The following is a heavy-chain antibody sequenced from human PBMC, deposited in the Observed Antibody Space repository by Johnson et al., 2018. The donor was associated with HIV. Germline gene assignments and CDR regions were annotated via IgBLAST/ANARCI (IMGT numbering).Heavy chain of an antibody. V-gene: IGHV3-15*01. D-gene: IGHD6-13*01. CDR1: GFTVSSNY. J-gene: IGHJ3*02. CDR2: IKSKTDGGTT. CDR3: TTDQLQQLVHDAFDI. Sequence: VQLVESGGGLVQPGGSLRLSCAASGFTVSSNYMSWVRQAPGKGLEWIGRIKSKTDGGTTDYAAPVKGRFTISRDDSKNTLYLQMNSLKTEDTAVYYCTTDQLQQLVHDAFDIWGQGTMVTVSS.